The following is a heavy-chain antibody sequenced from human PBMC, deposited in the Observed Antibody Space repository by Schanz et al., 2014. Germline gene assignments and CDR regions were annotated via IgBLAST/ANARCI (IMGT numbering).Heavy chain of an antibody. D-gene: IGHD2-21*01. CDR3: ARANCRRKINFDY. CDR1: GFTFSSYA. CDR2: ISASGGST. V-gene: IGHV3-23*01. J-gene: IGHJ4*02. Sequence: EGQLLESGGGLIQPGGSLRLSCAASGFTFSSYAMSWVRQAPGKGLEWVSTISASGGSTYYADSVKGRFTISRDNSKTTLYLQMNSLRAEDTAVYYCARANCRRKINFDYWGRGTLVTVSS.